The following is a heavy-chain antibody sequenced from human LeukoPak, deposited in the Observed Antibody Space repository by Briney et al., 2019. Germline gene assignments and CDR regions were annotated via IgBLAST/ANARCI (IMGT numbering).Heavy chain of an antibody. Sequence: SETLSLTCTVSDDSISSYYWSWIRQPPGKGLEWIGYIYYSESTNYNPSLKSRVTISVDTSKNQFSLKLSSVTAADTAVYYCARHLYSSSFDYWGQGTLVTVSS. CDR2: IYYSEST. D-gene: IGHD6-13*01. J-gene: IGHJ4*02. CDR1: DDSISSYY. V-gene: IGHV4-59*08. CDR3: ARHLYSSSFDY.